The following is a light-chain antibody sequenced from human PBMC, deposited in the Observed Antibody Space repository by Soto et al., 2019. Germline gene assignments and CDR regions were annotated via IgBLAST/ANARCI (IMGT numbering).Light chain of an antibody. CDR1: QSVSSN. CDR3: QQYNNWPPIT. J-gene: IGKJ4*01. CDR2: GAS. Sequence: EIVMTQSQATLSVSPGERATLSCRASQSVSSNLAGYQQKPGQAPRLLIYGASTRATGIPARFSGSGSGTDFTLTIRSLQSEDCAVYYCQQYNNWPPITFGGGTKVEIK. V-gene: IGKV3-15*01.